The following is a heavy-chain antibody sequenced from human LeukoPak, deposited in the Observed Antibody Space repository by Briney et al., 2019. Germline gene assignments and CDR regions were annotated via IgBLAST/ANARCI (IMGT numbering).Heavy chain of an antibody. J-gene: IGHJ6*02. D-gene: IGHD3-3*01. CDR1: GLTFSSYG. Sequence: PGGSLRLSCAASGLTFSSYGMHWVRQAPGKGLEWVAVISYDGSNKYYADSVKGRFTISRDNSKNTLYLQMNSLRAEDTAVYYCARDHFGVVIRHLGYYYHGMDVWGQGTTVTVSS. CDR2: ISYDGSNK. CDR3: ARDHFGVVIRHLGYYYHGMDV. V-gene: IGHV3-30*03.